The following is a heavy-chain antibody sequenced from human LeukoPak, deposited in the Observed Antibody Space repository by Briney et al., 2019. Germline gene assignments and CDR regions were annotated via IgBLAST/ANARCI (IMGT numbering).Heavy chain of an antibody. D-gene: IGHD3-10*01. CDR3: ARGYGSGIDY. J-gene: IGHJ4*02. CDR2: INWNGGST. Sequence: GGSLRLSCAASGFTFSSYWMHWVRQAPGKGLEWVSGINWNGGSTGYADSVKGRFTISRDNAKNSLYLQMNSLRAEDTALYHCARGYGSGIDYWGQGTLVTVSS. CDR1: GFTFSSYW. V-gene: IGHV3-20*01.